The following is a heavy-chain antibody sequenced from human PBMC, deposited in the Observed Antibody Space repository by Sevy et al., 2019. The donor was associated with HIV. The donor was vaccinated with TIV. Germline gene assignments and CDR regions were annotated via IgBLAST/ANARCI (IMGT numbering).Heavy chain of an antibody. CDR1: GGTFSSYA. Sequence: ASVKVSCKASGGTFSSYAISWVRQAPGQGLEWMGGIIPIFGTANYAQKFQGRVTNTADKSTSTAYMELSSLRSEDTAVYYCARDRNEGDFDYWGQGTLVTVSS. J-gene: IGHJ4*02. V-gene: IGHV1-69*06. CDR2: IIPIFGTA. CDR3: ARDRNEGDFDY. D-gene: IGHD1-1*01.